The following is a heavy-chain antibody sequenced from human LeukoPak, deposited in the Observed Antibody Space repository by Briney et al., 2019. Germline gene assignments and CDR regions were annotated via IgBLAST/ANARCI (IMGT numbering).Heavy chain of an antibody. V-gene: IGHV3-73*01. D-gene: IGHD5-24*01. CDR3: TRGATTIFDY. J-gene: IGHJ4*02. CDR2: TRSKANRYVT. CDR1: GFTFSGFA. Sequence: GGSLRLSCAASGFTFSGFAMHWVRQASGKWLEWVGRTRSKANRYVTAYAGSVKGRFSISTDDSKNTAYLQMNSLKTEETAVYDCTRGATTIFDYWGQGTLVTVSS.